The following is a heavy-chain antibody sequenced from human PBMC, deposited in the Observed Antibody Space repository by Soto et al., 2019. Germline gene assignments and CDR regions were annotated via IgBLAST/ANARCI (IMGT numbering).Heavy chain of an antibody. Sequence: QVQLQESGPGLVKPSQTLSLTCTVSGGSISSGDYYWNWIRQPPGKGLEWIGYIYYSGSTYYNPSLTXRLTXSXHTSTNQSSLKLSSVTAADTAVYYWARDSYDSSGSSGYSFDYWGQGTLVTVSS. CDR1: GGSISSGDYY. CDR3: ARDSYDSSGSSGYSFDY. V-gene: IGHV4-30-4*01. J-gene: IGHJ4*02. D-gene: IGHD3-22*01. CDR2: IYYSGST.